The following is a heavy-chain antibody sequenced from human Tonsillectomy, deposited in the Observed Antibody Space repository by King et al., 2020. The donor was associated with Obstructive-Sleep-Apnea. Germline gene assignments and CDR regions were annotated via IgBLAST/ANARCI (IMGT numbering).Heavy chain of an antibody. CDR3: AKDRQGYQVSDYWGQGARDRQGYQVSDY. J-gene: IGHJ4*02. D-gene: IGHD7-27*01. CDR1: GFTFSSYS. Sequence: VQLVESGGGVVQPGGCLRLSCAASGFTFSSYSMHWVRQAPGKGLEWVAFIRYDESNTYYADSVKGRFTISRDNSKNTLYLQMNRLRAEDTALYYCAKDRQGYQVSDYWGQGARDRQGYQVSDYWGQGTLVTVSS. CDR2: IRYDESNT. V-gene: IGHV3-30*02.